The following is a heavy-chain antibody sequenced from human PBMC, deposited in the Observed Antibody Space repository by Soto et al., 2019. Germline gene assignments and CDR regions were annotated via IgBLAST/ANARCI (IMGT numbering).Heavy chain of an antibody. Sequence: QVQLQESGPGLVKPSQTLSLSCTVSGGSISSGDYYWSWIRQPPGKGLEWIGYIYYSGSTYYNPSLKSRVTISVDTSKNQFSLKLSFVTAAYTAVYYCARDGAFTLQYYYGMDVWGQGTTVTVSS. V-gene: IGHV4-30-4*01. D-gene: IGHD3-3*02. CDR1: GGSISSGDYY. CDR3: ARDGAFTLQYYYGMDV. J-gene: IGHJ6*02. CDR2: IYYSGST.